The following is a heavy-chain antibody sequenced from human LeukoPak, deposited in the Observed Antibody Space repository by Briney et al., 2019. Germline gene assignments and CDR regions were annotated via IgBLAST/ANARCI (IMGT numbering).Heavy chain of an antibody. CDR2: ISSSSSYI. D-gene: IGHD3-22*01. J-gene: IGHJ4*02. CDR3: AMGEDYYDSSGYYSVFDY. CDR1: GFTFSSYS. V-gene: IGHV3-21*01. Sequence: XSGGSLRLSCAASGFTFSSYSMNWVRQAPGKGLEWVSSISSSSSYIYYADSVKGRFTISRDNAKNSLYLQMNSLRAEDTAVYYCAMGEDYYDSSGYYSVFDYWGQGTLVTVSS.